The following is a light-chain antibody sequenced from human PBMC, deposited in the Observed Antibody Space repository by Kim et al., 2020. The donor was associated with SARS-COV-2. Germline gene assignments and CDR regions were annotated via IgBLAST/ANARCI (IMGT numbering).Light chain of an antibody. Sequence: DIQMTQSPSSLSASVGDRVTITCQASQTITTYLNWYQQKPGKAPKLLIYAASSLQSWVPSRFSGSGSVTDFTLTISNLQPEDFATYYCQQTYTTPRLAFGGGTKVDIK. J-gene: IGKJ4*01. CDR3: QQTYTTPRLA. CDR1: QTITTY. V-gene: IGKV1-39*01. CDR2: AAS.